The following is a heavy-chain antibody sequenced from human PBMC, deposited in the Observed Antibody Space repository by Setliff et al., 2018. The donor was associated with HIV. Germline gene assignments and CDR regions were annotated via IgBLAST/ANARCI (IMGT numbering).Heavy chain of an antibody. CDR3: VRDGYGYNGKGFDY. J-gene: IGHJ4*02. D-gene: IGHD5-12*01. CDR1: GGSISSDDYY. Sequence: SLTCTVSGGSISSDDYYWNWIRQPPGKGLEWIGYITYSGSAYYNPSLKSRVTISIDTSNNQISLRLSSVTAADTAMYYCVRDGYGYNGKGFDYWGPGTLVTVSS. CDR2: ITYSGSA. V-gene: IGHV4-30-4*08.